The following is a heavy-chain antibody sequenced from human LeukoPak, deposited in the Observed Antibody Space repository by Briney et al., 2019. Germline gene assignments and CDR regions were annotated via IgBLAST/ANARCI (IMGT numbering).Heavy chain of an antibody. CDR3: ARDGGASSFDY. J-gene: IGHJ4*02. D-gene: IGHD1-26*01. CDR2: ISYDGSNK. V-gene: IGHV3-30*19. Sequence: GGSLRLSCAASGFTFSSYGMHWVRQAPGKGLEWVAVISYDGSNKYYADSVKGRLAISRDNSKNTLYLQMNNLRAEDTAVYYCARDGGASSFDYWGQGTLVTVSS. CDR1: GFTFSSYG.